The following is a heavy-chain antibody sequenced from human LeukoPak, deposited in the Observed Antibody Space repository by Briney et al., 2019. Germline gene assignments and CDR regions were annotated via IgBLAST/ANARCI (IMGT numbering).Heavy chain of an antibody. V-gene: IGHV3-23*01. D-gene: IGHD6-13*01. CDR3: AKDGRSSSTWYFYY. CDR1: GFTLSSYS. CDR2: ISGSGSST. J-gene: IGHJ4*02. Sequence: GGSLRLSCAASGFTLSSYSMNWVRQAPGKGLEWVSVISGSGSSTNYADSVKGRFTISRDNSKNMVYLQMNSLRVEDTAVYFCAKDGRSSSTWYFYYWGQGTLVTVSS.